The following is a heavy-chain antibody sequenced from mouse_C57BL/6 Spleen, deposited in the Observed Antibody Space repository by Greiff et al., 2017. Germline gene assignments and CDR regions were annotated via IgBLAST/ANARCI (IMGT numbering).Heavy chain of an antibody. D-gene: IGHD4-1*01. V-gene: IGHV1-61*01. CDR3: ASFPGTPFAY. CDR1: GYTFTSYW. CDR2: IYPSDSET. J-gene: IGHJ3*01. Sequence: VQLQQPGAELVRPGSSVKLSCKASGYTFTSYWMDWVKQRPGQGLEWIGNIYPSDSETHYNQKFKDKATLTVDKSSSTAYMQLSSLTSEDSAVYYCASFPGTPFAYWGQGTLVTVSA.